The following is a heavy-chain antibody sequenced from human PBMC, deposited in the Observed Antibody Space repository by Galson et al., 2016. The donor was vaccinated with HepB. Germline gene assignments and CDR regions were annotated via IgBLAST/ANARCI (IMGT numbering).Heavy chain of an antibody. CDR3: GRGATWPDP. J-gene: IGHJ5*02. V-gene: IGHV1-18*01. CDR1: GYTFASYG. D-gene: IGHD1-26*01. CDR2: IGVYMGNT. Sequence: SVKVSCKASGYTFASYGISWVRQAPGQGLEWMGWIGVYMGNTNYAQKLQDRVTMTRDTSTTTAHMELRGLRPDDQAVHYCGRGATWPDPWGQGTLVTVSS.